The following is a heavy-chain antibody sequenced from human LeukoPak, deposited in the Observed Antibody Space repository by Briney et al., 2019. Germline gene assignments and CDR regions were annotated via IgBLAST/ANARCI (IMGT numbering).Heavy chain of an antibody. CDR2: INPNSGGT. D-gene: IGHD2-2*01. CDR1: GYTFTSNY. Sequence: GASVKVSCKAFGYTFTSNYMHWVRQAPGQGLEWMGWINPNSGGTNYAQKFQGRVTMTRDTSISTAYMELSRLRSDDTAVYYRARPYCSSTSCPAGNYWGQGTLVTVSS. V-gene: IGHV1-2*02. J-gene: IGHJ4*02. CDR3: ARPYCSSTSCPAGNY.